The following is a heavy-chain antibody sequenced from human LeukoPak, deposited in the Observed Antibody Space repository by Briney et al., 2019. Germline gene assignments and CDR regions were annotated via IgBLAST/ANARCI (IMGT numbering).Heavy chain of an antibody. V-gene: IGHV3-30*18. Sequence: GGSLRLSCAASGFTFDDYAMHWVRQAPGTGLERVGVISDDGRNKKYADYVKGRFTISRDNSKDTLYLQMNSLRDEDTAVYYCAKRPSDYGDYVTYFDYWGQGTLVTVSS. CDR3: AKRPSDYGDYVTYFDY. CDR1: GFTFDDYA. J-gene: IGHJ4*02. CDR2: ISDDGRNK. D-gene: IGHD4-17*01.